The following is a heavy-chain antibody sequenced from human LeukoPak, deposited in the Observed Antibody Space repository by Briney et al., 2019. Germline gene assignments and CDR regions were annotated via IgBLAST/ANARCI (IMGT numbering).Heavy chain of an antibody. CDR2: IYYSGNT. CDR3: AKSGGYGLIDY. V-gene: IGHV4-39*01. CDR1: GVSISSSNSY. J-gene: IGHJ4*02. Sequence: SETLSLTCTVSGVSISSSNSYWGWIRQPPGKGLEWIGSIYYSGNTYYNASLKSQVSISIDTSKNQFSLKLNSVTAADTAMYYCAKSGGYGLIDYWGQGTLVTVSS. D-gene: IGHD1-26*01.